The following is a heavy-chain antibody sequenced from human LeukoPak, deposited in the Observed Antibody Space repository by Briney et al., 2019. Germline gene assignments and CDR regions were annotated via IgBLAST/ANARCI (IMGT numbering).Heavy chain of an antibody. V-gene: IGHV1-46*01. J-gene: IGHJ5*02. CDR3: ARDYVVGATIYFNWFDP. CDR2: INPSGGST. CDR1: GYTFTSYY. D-gene: IGHD1-26*01. Sequence: GASVKVSCKASGYTFTSYYMHWVRQAPRQGLEWMGIINPSGGSTSYAQKFQGRVTMTRDMSTSTVYMELSSLRSEDTAVYYCARDYVVGATIYFNWFDPWGQGTLVTVSS.